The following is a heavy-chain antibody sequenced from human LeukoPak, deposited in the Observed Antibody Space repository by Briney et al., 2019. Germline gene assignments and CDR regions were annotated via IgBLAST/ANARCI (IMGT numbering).Heavy chain of an antibody. CDR3: AKGDYYDSSLSSFDY. CDR1: GFTFSSYA. Sequence: GGSLRLSCAASGFTFSSYAMSWVRQAPGKGLEWVSAISGSGGSTYYADSVKGQFTISRDNSKNTLYLQMNSLRAEDTAVYYCAKGDYYDSSLSSFDYWGQGTLVTVSS. J-gene: IGHJ4*02. CDR2: ISGSGGST. V-gene: IGHV3-23*01. D-gene: IGHD3-22*01.